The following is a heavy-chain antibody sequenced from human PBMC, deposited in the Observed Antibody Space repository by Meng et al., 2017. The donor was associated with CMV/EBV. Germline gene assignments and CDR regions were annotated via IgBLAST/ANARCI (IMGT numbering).Heavy chain of an antibody. CDR2: IKQDGSEK. J-gene: IGHJ4*02. Sequence: GESLKISCAASGFTFSSYWMSWVRQAPGKGLEWVANIKQDGSEKYYVDSVKGRFTISRDNAKNSLYLQMNSLRAEDTAVYYCARDDLPKTVYYGSGSRHASIDYWGQGTLVTVSS. CDR1: GFTFSSYW. D-gene: IGHD3-10*01. V-gene: IGHV3-7*01. CDR3: ARDDLPKTVYYGSGSRHASIDY.